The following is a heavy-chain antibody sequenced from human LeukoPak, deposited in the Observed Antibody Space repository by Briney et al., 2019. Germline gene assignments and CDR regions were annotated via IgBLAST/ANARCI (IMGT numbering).Heavy chain of an antibody. J-gene: IGHJ4*02. Sequence: ASVKVSCKASGYTFTGYHMHWVRQAPGQGLEWMGRINPNSGGTNYAQKFQGRVTMTRDTSISTAYMELSRLRSDDSAVYYCARDLRTVVTMEDYWGQGTLVTVSS. D-gene: IGHD4-23*01. CDR2: INPNSGGT. CDR3: ARDLRTVVTMEDY. V-gene: IGHV1-2*06. CDR1: GYTFTGYH.